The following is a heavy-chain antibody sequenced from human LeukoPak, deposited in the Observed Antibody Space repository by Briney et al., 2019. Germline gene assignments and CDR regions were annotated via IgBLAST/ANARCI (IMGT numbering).Heavy chain of an antibody. CDR1: GGSINNNY. J-gene: IGHJ5*02. CDR2: IYYSGST. D-gene: IGHD3-22*01. V-gene: IGHV4-59*01. Sequence: SETLSLTCTVSGGSINNNYWSWIRQPPGKGLEWIGYIYYSGSTNYNPSLKGQVTMLVDTSKNQFSLKLSSVTAADTAVYFCARGPFSYESSGYRGWFDPWGQGTLVTVSS. CDR3: ARGPFSYESSGYRGWFDP.